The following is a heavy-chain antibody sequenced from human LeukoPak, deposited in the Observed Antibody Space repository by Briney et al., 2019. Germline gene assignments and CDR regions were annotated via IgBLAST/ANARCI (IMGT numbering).Heavy chain of an antibody. V-gene: IGHV3-33*01. CDR1: GFSFSTYG. Sequence: PGGSLRLSCGASGFSFSTYGMHWVRRAPGKGLEWVAVIWSDGNNKYYAESVVGRFTISRDNSKNTLSLQMDSLRAEDTAVYYCAREKRAGTGGSMATFDLWGQGTLVTVSS. D-gene: IGHD7-27*01. CDR2: IWSDGNNK. J-gene: IGHJ3*01. CDR3: AREKRAGTGGSMATFDL.